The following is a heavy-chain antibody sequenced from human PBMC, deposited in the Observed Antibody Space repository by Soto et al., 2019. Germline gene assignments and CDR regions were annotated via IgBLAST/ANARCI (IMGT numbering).Heavy chain of an antibody. CDR2: MSHSGGT. CDR3: ARVERGTATTVVDAFDI. D-gene: IGHD1-1*01. J-gene: IGHJ3*02. V-gene: IGHV4-34*01. Sequence: QVRLQQWGAGLLKPSETLSLTCAVYGGFVSSGSYYWSWIRQPPGKGLEWIGEMSHSGGTHFNPSLKSRVTISVDTSKNQFSTKMSSVTAADTALYYCARVERGTATTVVDAFDIWGPGTMVTVSS. CDR1: GGFVSSGSYY.